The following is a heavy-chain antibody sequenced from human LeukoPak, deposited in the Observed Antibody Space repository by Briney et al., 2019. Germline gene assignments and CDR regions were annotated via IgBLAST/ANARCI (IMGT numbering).Heavy chain of an antibody. CDR3: ARGRRYYDSSGYPRGKVYYFDY. D-gene: IGHD3-22*01. J-gene: IGHJ4*02. CDR2: IYYSGST. Sequence: SETLSLTCTVSGGSISSYYWSWIRQPPGKGLEWIGYIYYSGSTNYNPSLKSRVTISVDTSKNQFSLKLSSVTAADTAVYYCARGRRYYDSSGYPRGKVYYFDYWGQGTLVTVSS. CDR1: GGSISSYY. V-gene: IGHV4-59*12.